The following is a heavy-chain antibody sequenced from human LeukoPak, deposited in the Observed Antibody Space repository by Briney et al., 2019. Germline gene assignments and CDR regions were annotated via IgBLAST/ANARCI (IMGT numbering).Heavy chain of an antibody. CDR1: GGSISSGGYY. D-gene: IGHD3-22*01. CDR2: IYYSGRT. V-gene: IGHV4-31*03. J-gene: IGHJ1*01. Sequence: SETLSLTCTVSGGSISSGGYYWSWIRQHPGKGLEWIGYIYYSGRTYYNPSLKSRVTISVDTSKNQFSLKLSSVTAADPAVYYCAHASSGYEHFQHWGQGTLVTVSS. CDR3: AHASSGYEHFQH.